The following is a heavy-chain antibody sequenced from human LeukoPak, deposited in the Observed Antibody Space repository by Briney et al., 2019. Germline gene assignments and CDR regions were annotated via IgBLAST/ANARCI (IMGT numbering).Heavy chain of an antibody. D-gene: IGHD3-10*01. CDR1: GYTFTNYG. J-gene: IGHJ4*02. Sequence: ASVKVSCKTSGYTFTNYGISWVRQAPGQGLEWMGWISASNDITNYAQKFQGRVTLTTDKSTSTAYMEMRSLTSDDTAVYYCARDRDYYDSGTYWGQGTLVTVTS. V-gene: IGHV1-18*01. CDR3: ARDRDYYDSGTY. CDR2: ISASNDIT.